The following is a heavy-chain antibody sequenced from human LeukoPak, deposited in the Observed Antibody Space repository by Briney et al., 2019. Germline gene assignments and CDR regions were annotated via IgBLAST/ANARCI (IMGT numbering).Heavy chain of an antibody. CDR2: ISGSGSTT. V-gene: IGHV3-23*01. CDR1: GFTFSSYA. Sequence: GGSLRLSCAASGFTFSSYAMGWVRQAPGKGLEWDSTISGSGSTTYYADSVKGRFTISRDNSKNTLHLQMNSLRAEDTAVYYCAKNQTLAAAGTSNLDFWGQGTLVTVSS. D-gene: IGHD6-13*01. J-gene: IGHJ4*02. CDR3: AKNQTLAAAGTSNLDF.